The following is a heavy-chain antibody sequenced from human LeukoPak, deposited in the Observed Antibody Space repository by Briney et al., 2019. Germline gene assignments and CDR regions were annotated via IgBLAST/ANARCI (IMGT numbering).Heavy chain of an antibody. D-gene: IGHD3-22*01. CDR1: GSTVSNCY. Sequence: PGGSLRLSCAASGSTVSNCYMRWVRQAPGKGLEWVSTIYSRGSTSYVDSVKGRFTISRDNSKNTLFLQMSSLRVEDTAVYYCARDYYGPWGQGTRVTVSS. CDR2: IYSRGST. V-gene: IGHV3-66*03. CDR3: ARDYYGP. J-gene: IGHJ5*02.